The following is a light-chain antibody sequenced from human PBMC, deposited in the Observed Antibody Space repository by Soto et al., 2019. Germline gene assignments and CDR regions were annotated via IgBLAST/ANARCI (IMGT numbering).Light chain of an antibody. V-gene: IGKV1-9*01. CDR1: QGISTF. Sequence: EIQLTQSPSFMSASVGDRFTITCLASQGISTFLAWYQQHPGTAAKRLIYDAYNLQSGATSRFSGSGSGTEFTLTISSLQPEDFVTYYCQPVNNYPLTFGGGTKVDIK. J-gene: IGKJ4*01. CDR2: DAY. CDR3: QPVNNYPLT.